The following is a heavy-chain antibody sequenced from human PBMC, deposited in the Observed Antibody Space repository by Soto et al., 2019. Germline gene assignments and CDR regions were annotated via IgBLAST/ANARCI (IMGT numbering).Heavy chain of an antibody. CDR2: INPNSGGT. V-gene: IGHV1-2*04. CDR3: GRSYDILTGYYDY. CDR1: GYTFTGYY. D-gene: IGHD3-9*01. Sequence: QVQLVQSGAEVKKPGASVKVSCKASGYTFTGYYMHWVRQAPGQGLEWMGWINPNSGGTNYAQKFKGWVTIISDKAISTGYMERSRVRSDATAVYYCGRSYDILTGYYDYWGQGTLVTVSS. J-gene: IGHJ4*02.